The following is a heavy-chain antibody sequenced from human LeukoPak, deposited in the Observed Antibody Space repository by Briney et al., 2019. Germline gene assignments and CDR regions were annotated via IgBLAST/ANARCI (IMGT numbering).Heavy chain of an antibody. CDR1: GFTFSSYA. D-gene: IGHD6-13*01. V-gene: IGHV3-23*01. J-gene: IGHJ4*02. CDR3: AKGKPRIAASRVQYFDY. Sequence: GGSLGLSCAASGFTFSSYAMSWGRQAPGKGLEWVSAISGSGGSTYYADSVKGRFTISRDNSKNTLYLQMNSLRAEDTAVYYCAKGKPRIAASRVQYFDYWGQGTLVTVSS. CDR2: ISGSGGST.